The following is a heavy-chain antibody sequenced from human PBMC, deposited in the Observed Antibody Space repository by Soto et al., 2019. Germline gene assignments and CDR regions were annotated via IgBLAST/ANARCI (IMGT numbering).Heavy chain of an antibody. J-gene: IGHJ5*02. CDR1: GGTFSSYA. CDR3: AKDLTRQLAYWLDP. CDR2: IVPIFGTA. Sequence: GASVKVSCKASGGTFSSYAISWVRQAPGQGLEWMGGIVPIFGTANYAQKFQGRVTITADESTSTAYMELSSLRSEDTAVYYCAKDLTRQLAYWLDPWGQGTQVTVSS. V-gene: IGHV1-69*13. D-gene: IGHD6-6*01.